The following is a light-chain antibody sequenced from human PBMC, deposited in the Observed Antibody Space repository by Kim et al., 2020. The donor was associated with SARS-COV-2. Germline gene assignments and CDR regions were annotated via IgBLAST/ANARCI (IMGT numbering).Light chain of an antibody. CDR1: SASLSTGNY. CDR2: NTH. CDR3: VIYLHSGIGM. V-gene: IGLV8-61*01. Sequence: GGTVIVPGGLTSASLSTGNYPTWHQQTPGRPPPTLLYNTHTRFSGVPDRFSGSLVGNKAALTLTVAQSDDEGDYFCVIYLHSGIGMFGGGTQLTVL. J-gene: IGLJ3*02.